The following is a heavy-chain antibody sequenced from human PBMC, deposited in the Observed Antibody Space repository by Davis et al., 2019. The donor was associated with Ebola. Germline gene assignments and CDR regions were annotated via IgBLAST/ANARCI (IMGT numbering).Heavy chain of an antibody. V-gene: IGHV4-61*08. D-gene: IGHD4-23*01. CDR3: ARDRDYGGMG. J-gene: IGHJ4*02. Sequence: MPSETLSLTCAVSGGSISSGGYSWSWIRQPPGKGLEWIGYIYYSGSTNYNPSLKSRVTISVDKSKNQFSLKLSSVTAADTAVYYCARDRDYGGMGWGQGTLVTVSS. CDR1: GGSISSGGYS. CDR2: IYYSGST.